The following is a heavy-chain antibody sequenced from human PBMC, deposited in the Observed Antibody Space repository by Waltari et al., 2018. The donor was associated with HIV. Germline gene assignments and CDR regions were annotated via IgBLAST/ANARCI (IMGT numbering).Heavy chain of an antibody. J-gene: IGHJ4*02. Sequence: QVQLQQWGAGLLKPSETLSLTCAVYGGSFSGYYWSWIRQPPGKGLEWIGEINHRGSTNYNPSLKSRVTISVDTSKNQFSLKLSSVTAADTAVYYCARGWNYYDSSGYRIFDCWGQGTLVTVSS. CDR3: ARGWNYYDSSGYRIFDC. D-gene: IGHD3-22*01. CDR2: INHRGST. CDR1: GGSFSGYY. V-gene: IGHV4-34*01.